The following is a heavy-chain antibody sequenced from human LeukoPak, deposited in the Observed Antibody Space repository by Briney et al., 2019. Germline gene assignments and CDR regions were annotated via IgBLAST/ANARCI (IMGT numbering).Heavy chain of an antibody. CDR3: AREHYYDSSGYGIDY. CDR2: INPSGGST. V-gene: IGHV1-46*01. Sequence: GASVKVSCKASGYTFTSYYIHWVRQAPGQGLEWMGIINPSGGSTSYAQKFQGRATMTRDMSTSTVYMELSSLRSEDTAVYYCAREHYYDSSGYGIDYWGQGTLVTVSS. D-gene: IGHD3-22*01. CDR1: GYTFTSYY. J-gene: IGHJ4*02.